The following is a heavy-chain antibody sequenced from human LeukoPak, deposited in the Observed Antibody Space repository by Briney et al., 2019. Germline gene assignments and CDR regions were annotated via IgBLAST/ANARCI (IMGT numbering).Heavy chain of an antibody. CDR1: GFTLSSYV. V-gene: IGHV3-23*01. CDR2: MSGSGGST. Sequence: GGFLRLSCAASGFTLSSYVMSWVRQAPGKGLEWVSAMSGSGGSTYYADSVKGRFTISRDNSKNTLYLQMNSLRAEDTAVYYCAKEEGYSSGWAFDYWGQGTLVTVSS. J-gene: IGHJ4*02. D-gene: IGHD6-19*01. CDR3: AKEEGYSSGWAFDY.